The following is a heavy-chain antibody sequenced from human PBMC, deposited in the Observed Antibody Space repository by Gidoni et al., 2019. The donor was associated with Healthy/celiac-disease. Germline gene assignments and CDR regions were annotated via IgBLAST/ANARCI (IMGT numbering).Heavy chain of an antibody. CDR1: GFTFSSYG. Sequence: AASGFTFSSYGMHWVRQAPGKGLEWVAVISYDGSNKYYADSVKGRFTISRDNSKNTLYLQMNSLRAEDTAVYYCAKDSSTTTYAFDIWGQGTMVTVSS. V-gene: IGHV3-30*18. J-gene: IGHJ3*02. CDR3: AKDSSTTTYAFDI. CDR2: ISYDGSNK. D-gene: IGHD4-17*01.